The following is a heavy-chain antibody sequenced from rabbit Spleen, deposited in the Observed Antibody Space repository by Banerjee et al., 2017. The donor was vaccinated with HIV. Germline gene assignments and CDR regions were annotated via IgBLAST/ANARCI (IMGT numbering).Heavy chain of an antibody. CDR2: INVITGKA. CDR3: ARGGRSYSL. CDR1: GFSFSNKAV. Sequence: QEQLVESGGGLVQPEGSLTLTCTASGFSFSNKAVMCWVRQAPGKGLEWIACINVITGKAVYATWAKGRFTFSRTSSTTVTLQLNSLSAADTARYFCARGGRSYSLWGPGTLVTVS. J-gene: IGHJ4*01. V-gene: IGHV1S45*01. D-gene: IGHD4-1*01.